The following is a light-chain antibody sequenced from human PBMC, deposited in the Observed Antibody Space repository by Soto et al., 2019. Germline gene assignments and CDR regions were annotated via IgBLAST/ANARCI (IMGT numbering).Light chain of an antibody. CDR1: KLGDKY. Sequence: SYELTQPPSVSVSPGQTASLTCSGNKLGDKYVCWYQQKPGQSPVLVIYQDSKRPSGIPERFSGSKSGNTATLTISGTQAMDKADYYCQAWDSIVVFGGGTKLTVL. V-gene: IGLV3-1*01. J-gene: IGLJ2*01. CDR3: QAWDSIVV. CDR2: QDS.